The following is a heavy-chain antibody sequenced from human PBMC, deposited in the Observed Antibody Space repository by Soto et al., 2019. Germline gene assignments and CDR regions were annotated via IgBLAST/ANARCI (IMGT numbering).Heavy chain of an antibody. CDR3: AKMASYLYYYYYYMDV. CDR2: ISGSGGST. J-gene: IGHJ6*03. Sequence: PGGSLRLSCAASGFTFSSYAMSWVRQAPGKGLEWVSAISGSGGSTYYADSVKGRFTITRDNSKNTLYLQMNSLRAEDTAVYYYAKMASYLYYYYYYMDVWGKGTTVTVSS. CDR1: GFTFSSYA. V-gene: IGHV3-23*01. D-gene: IGHD5-12*01.